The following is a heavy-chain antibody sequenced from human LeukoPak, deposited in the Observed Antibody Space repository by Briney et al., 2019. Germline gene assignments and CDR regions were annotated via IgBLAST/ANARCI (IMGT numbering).Heavy chain of an antibody. CDR3: ARGFWSGMGDYFDY. J-gene: IGHJ4*02. CDR1: GFTFNTFD. D-gene: IGHD3-3*01. V-gene: IGHV3-48*01. Sequence: PGGSLRLSCAASGFTFNTFDMTWVRQAPGKXLEWVSYISSGSSSRYYADSVKGRFTISRDNAKNSLYLQMNSLRAEDTAVYFCARGFWSGMGDYFDYWGQGTLVTVSS. CDR2: ISSGSSSR.